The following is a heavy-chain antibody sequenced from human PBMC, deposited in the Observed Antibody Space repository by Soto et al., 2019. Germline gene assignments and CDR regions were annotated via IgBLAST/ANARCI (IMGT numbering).Heavy chain of an antibody. CDR2: ISTGGSTM. V-gene: IGHV3-11*01. CDR3: ARDIGYCSGGSCYRMGAFDI. CDR1: GFYFSDFY. D-gene: IGHD2-15*01. Sequence: QVQLVESGGGLVKPGGSLRLSCAASGFYFSDFYMSWIRQAPGRGLEWVSYISTGGSTMYYADSVKGRFTISRDNAKNSLYLQMNGLRAEDTAVYYCARDIGYCSGGSCYRMGAFDIWGQGTMVTVSS. J-gene: IGHJ3*02.